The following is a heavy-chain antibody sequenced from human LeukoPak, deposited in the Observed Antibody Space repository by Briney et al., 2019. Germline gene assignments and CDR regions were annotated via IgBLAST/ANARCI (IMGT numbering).Heavy chain of an antibody. CDR2: ITSSGSTI. D-gene: IGHD6-6*01. CDR3: ARIGRPAAFDI. Sequence: GGSLRLSCAASGFTFSDYYMSRIRQAPGKGLEWVSYITSSGSTIYYADSMKGRFTISRDNAKYSLFLQLDSLRAEDTALYYCARIGRPAAFDIWGQGTLVIVSS. V-gene: IGHV3-11*01. J-gene: IGHJ3*02. CDR1: GFTFSDYY.